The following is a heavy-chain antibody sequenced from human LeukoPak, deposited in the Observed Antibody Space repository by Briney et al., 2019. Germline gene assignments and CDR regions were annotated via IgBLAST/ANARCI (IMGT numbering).Heavy chain of an antibody. CDR3: AKAPVTSCRGAFCYPFDS. CDR2: TSSSDAGK. J-gene: IGHJ4*02. Sequence: GGSLRLSCTVSGFSLSSYAMSWVRRAPGKGLEWVSATSSSDAGKYYADSVRGRFTISRDNSRNTMYLQMNSLRAEDAGVYYCAKAPVTSCRGAFCYPFDSWGQGTVVTVSS. D-gene: IGHD2-15*01. CDR1: GFSLSSYA. V-gene: IGHV3-23*01.